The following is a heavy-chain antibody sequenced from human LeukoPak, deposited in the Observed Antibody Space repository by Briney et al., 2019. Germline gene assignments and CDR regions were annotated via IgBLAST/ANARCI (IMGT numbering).Heavy chain of an antibody. CDR1: GFTFSSYG. J-gene: IGHJ4*02. Sequence: GGSLRLSCAASGFTFSSYGMHWVCQAPGKGLEWVAVIWYDGSNKYYADSVKGRFTISRDNSKNTLYLQMNSLRAEDTAVYYCARDLHGSSYPGYWGQGTLVTVSS. D-gene: IGHD2-15*01. CDR2: IWYDGSNK. V-gene: IGHV3-33*01. CDR3: ARDLHGSSYPGY.